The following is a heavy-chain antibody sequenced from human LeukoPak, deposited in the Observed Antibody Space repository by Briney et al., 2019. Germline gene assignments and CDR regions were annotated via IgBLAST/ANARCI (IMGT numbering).Heavy chain of an antibody. CDR3: ARGFCSGGTCYRITGTFDV. D-gene: IGHD2-15*01. CDR1: GGTFSSYA. J-gene: IGHJ3*01. V-gene: IGHV1-69*13. CDR2: IIPIFGTA. Sequence: ASVKVSCKASGGTFSSYAISWVRQAPGQGLEWMGGIIPIFGTANYAQRFQGRVTITADESTSTAYMELSSLRSEDTAVYYCARGFCSGGTCYRITGTFDVWGHGTMVSVSS.